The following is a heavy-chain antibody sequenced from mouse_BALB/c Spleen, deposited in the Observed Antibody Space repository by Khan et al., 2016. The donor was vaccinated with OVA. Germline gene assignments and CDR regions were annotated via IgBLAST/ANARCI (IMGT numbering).Heavy chain of an antibody. CDR3: ARIYGGDFDY. V-gene: IGHV3-2*02. Sequence: EVQLVESGPGLVKPSQSLSLTCTVTGYSITSDYAWNWIRQFPGNKLEWMGYISYSGNTKYNPSLKSRISITRDTSENQFFLQLNSVTIGDTATYYCARIYGGDFDYWGQGTTLTVSS. J-gene: IGHJ2*01. D-gene: IGHD1-1*01. CDR2: ISYSGNT. CDR1: GYSITSDYA.